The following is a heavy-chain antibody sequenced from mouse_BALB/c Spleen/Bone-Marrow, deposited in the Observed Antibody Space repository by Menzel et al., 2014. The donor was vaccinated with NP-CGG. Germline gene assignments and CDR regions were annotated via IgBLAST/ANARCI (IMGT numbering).Heavy chain of an antibody. CDR3: ARQILRGFGY. J-gene: IGHJ3*02. CDR2: TSSGGGST. V-gene: IGHV5-12-1*01. CDR1: GFAFSSYD. D-gene: IGHD1-1*01. Sequence: VQLQQPGGGLVKPGGSLKLSCAASGFAFSSYDMSWVRQTPEKRLEWVAYTSSGGGSTYYADTVKGRFTISRGNAKNTLYLQMSSLKSEDTAMYYCARQILRGFGYWGQGTPVTVSA.